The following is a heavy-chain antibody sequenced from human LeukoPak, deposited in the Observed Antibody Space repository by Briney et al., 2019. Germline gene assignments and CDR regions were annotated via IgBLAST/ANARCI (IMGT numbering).Heavy chain of an antibody. D-gene: IGHD5-12*01. Sequence: SETLSLTCTVSNDSISSYYWSWIRQPPGKGLEWIGYIHNSGTTNYSPSLKSRVTISIDTSKNQFSLKLTSVTAADTAVYYCARGPAHIANKDLWGRGTLVTVSS. CDR2: IHNSGTT. CDR3: ARGPAHIANKDL. J-gene: IGHJ2*01. CDR1: NDSISSYY. V-gene: IGHV4-59*01.